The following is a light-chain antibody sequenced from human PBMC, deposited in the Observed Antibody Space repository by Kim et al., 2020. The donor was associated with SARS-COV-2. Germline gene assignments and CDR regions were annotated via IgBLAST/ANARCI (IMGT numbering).Light chain of an antibody. CDR1: TSDIGDYDY. J-gene: IGLJ3*02. CDR3: SSYKTSSTWV. CDR2: DVS. V-gene: IGLV2-14*03. Sequence: GQSITIASTGTTSDIGDYDYVSWYQQLPGKAPKLVISDVSKRPSGVSNRFSGSKSGNTASLTISGLQAEDEADYYCSSYKTSSTWVFGGGTQLTVL.